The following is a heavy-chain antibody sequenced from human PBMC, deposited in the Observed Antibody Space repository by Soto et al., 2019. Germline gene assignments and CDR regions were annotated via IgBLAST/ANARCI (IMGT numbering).Heavy chain of an antibody. D-gene: IGHD2-15*01. Sequence: ESGGGVVQPGRSLRLSCAASGFTFSSYAMYWVRQAPGKGLEWVAVISYDGNNKYYADSVKGRFTISRDNSKNTLYLQMNSLRAEDTAVYYCARAGCDGGSCYTLVGLRYGMDVWGQGTTVTVSS. CDR3: ARAGCDGGSCYTLVGLRYGMDV. J-gene: IGHJ6*02. V-gene: IGHV3-30-3*01. CDR1: GFTFSSYA. CDR2: ISYDGNNK.